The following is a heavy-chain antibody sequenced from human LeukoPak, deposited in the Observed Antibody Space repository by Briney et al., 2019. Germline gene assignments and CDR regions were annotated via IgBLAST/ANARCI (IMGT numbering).Heavy chain of an antibody. CDR1: GFSFSGYW. J-gene: IGHJ4*02. D-gene: IGHD3-9*01. Sequence: GGSLRLSCTASGFSFSGYWMSWVRQAPGKGLEWVANINQDGSAQYYVDSVKGQFTISRDNAKNSLYLQMNSLRVEDTAVYYCARDSESWTETGPRFDYWGQGTLVTVSS. V-gene: IGHV3-7*01. CDR2: INQDGSAQ. CDR3: ARDSESWTETGPRFDY.